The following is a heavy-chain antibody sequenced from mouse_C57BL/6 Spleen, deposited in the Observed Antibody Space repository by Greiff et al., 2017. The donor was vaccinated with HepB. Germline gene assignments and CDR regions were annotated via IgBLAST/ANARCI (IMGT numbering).Heavy chain of an antibody. CDR2: ISSGGDYI. Sequence: EVKLEESGEGLVKPGGSLKLSCAASGFTFSSYAMSWVRQTPEKRLEWVAYISSGGDYIYYADTVKGRFTISRDNARNTLYLQMSSLKSEDTAMYYCTGLDYGSSWFAYWGQGTLVTVSA. CDR3: TGLDYGSSWFAY. V-gene: IGHV5-9-1*02. CDR1: GFTFSSYA. D-gene: IGHD1-1*01. J-gene: IGHJ3*01.